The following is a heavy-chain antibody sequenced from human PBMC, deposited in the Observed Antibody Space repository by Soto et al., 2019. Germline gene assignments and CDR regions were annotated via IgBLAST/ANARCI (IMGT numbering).Heavy chain of an antibody. CDR3: TTDRGYLTFDY. CDR1: GFTFSSYV. Sequence: GGSLRLSCAASGFTFSSYVMHWVRQAPGKGLEWVANIKEDGTAKYYLDSVKGRFTVSRDNVKNSLYLQMNSLRAEDTAMYYCTTDRGYLTFDYWGPGTLVTVSS. J-gene: IGHJ4*02. V-gene: IGHV3-7*01. D-gene: IGHD3-22*01. CDR2: IKEDGTAK.